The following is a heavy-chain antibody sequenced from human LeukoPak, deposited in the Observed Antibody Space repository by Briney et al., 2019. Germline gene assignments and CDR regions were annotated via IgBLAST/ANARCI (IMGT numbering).Heavy chain of an antibody. Sequence: SETLSLTCTVSGGSISSYQWSWIRQPPGKGLEWIGNIYYTGSTYYNASLQSRVTISIDTSKNQFSLRLNSVTAADTAMYYCVKSGGYGLIDYWGQGTLVTVSS. D-gene: IGHD1-26*01. V-gene: IGHV4-59*04. CDR2: IYYTGST. J-gene: IGHJ4*02. CDR3: VKSGGYGLIDY. CDR1: GGSISSYQ.